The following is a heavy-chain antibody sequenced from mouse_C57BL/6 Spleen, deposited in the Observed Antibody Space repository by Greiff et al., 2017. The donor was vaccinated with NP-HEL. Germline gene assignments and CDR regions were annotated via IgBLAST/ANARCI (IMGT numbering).Heavy chain of an antibody. CDR2: IYPGDGDT. CDR1: GYAFSSSW. CDR3: ARYDDGYLDY. V-gene: IGHV1-82*01. D-gene: IGHD2-3*01. J-gene: IGHJ4*01. Sequence: VKLMESGPELVKPGASVKISCKASGYAFSSSWMNWVKQRPGKGLEWIGRIYPGDGDTNYNGKFKGKATLTADKSSSTAYMQLSSLTSEDSAVYFCARYDDGYLDYWGQGTSVTVSS.